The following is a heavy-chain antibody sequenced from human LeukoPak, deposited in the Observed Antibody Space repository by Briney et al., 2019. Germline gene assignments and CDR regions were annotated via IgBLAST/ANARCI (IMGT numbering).Heavy chain of an antibody. CDR2: ISGSGGST. D-gene: IGHD3-22*01. CDR1: GLTFSSYA. CDR3: ASRGGVAYYFDAFDI. V-gene: IGHV3-23*01. Sequence: PGGSLRLSCAASGLTFSSYAMSWVRQAPGKGLEWVSAISGSGGSTYYADSVKGRFTISRDNSKNTLYLQMNSLRAEDTAVYYCASRGGVAYYFDAFDIWGQGTMVTVSS. J-gene: IGHJ3*02.